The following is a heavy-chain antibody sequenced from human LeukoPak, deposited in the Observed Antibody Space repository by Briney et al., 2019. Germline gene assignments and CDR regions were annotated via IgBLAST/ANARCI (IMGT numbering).Heavy chain of an antibody. CDR1: GGSISSGSYY. CDR2: IYTSGST. J-gene: IGHJ3*02. D-gene: IGHD6-13*01. V-gene: IGHV4-61*02. Sequence: PSQTLSLTCTVSGGSISSGSYYWSWIRQPAGKGLEWIGRIYTSGSTNYNPSLKSRVTISVDTSKNQFSLSLSSVTAADTAMYYCARSRFIAAADNDAFDIWGQGTMVTVSS. CDR3: ARSRFIAAADNDAFDI.